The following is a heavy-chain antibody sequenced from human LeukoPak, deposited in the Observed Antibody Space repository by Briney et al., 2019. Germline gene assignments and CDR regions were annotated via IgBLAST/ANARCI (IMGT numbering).Heavy chain of an antibody. CDR1: GYTFSSFY. J-gene: IGHJ4*02. CDR2: ITPNTGDT. Sequence: ASVKVSCKASGYTFSSFYLHWVRQAPGQGLEWMGIITPNTGDTAYAPKFQDRLIMARDRSTSTVYMELHSLRSEDTAVYYCARSRNYSGVYFDNWGQGTLVPVSS. V-gene: IGHV1-46*01. CDR3: ARSRNYSGVYFDN. D-gene: IGHD3-10*01.